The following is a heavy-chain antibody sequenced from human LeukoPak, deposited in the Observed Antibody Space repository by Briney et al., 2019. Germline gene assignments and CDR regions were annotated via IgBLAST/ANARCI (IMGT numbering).Heavy chain of an antibody. D-gene: IGHD3-22*01. CDR2: ISSSSSYI. Sequence: PGGSLRLSCAASGFTFSSYSMNWVRQAPGKGLEWVSSISSSSSYIYYADSVKGRFTISRDNAKNSLYLQMNSLRAEDTAVYYCARDAYYYDSSGYPYAEYFQHWGQGTLVTVSS. CDR3: ARDAYYYDSSGYPYAEYFQH. CDR1: GFTFSSYS. V-gene: IGHV3-21*01. J-gene: IGHJ1*01.